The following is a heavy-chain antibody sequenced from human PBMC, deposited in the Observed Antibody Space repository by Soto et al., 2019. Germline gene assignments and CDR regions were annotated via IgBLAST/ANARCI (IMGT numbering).Heavy chain of an antibody. CDR2: IIPIFGTA. V-gene: IGHV1-69*13. Sequence: SVKVSCKASGGTFSSYAISWVRQAPGQGLVWMVGIIPIFGTANYAQKFQGRVTITADESTSTAYMELSSLRSDDTAVYYCAREGSSGPKYYYYGMDVWGQGTTVTVSS. CDR3: AREGSSGPKYYYYGMDV. D-gene: IGHD6-6*01. J-gene: IGHJ6*02. CDR1: GGTFSSYA.